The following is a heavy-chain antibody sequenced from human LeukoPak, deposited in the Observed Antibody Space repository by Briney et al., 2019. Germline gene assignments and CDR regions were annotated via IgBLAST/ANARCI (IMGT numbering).Heavy chain of an antibody. CDR3: SRDGPRDYDILTALDY. Sequence: GGSLRLSCAASGFNFQIYAMHWVRQAPGKGLEWVAIISYGGDNKCYADSVKGRFTISRDNSKSMLYLQMNGLRPEDTAVYYCSRDGPRDYDILTALDYWGQGTVVSVSS. J-gene: IGHJ4*02. CDR2: ISYGGDNK. CDR1: GFNFQIYA. D-gene: IGHD3-9*01. V-gene: IGHV3-30*04.